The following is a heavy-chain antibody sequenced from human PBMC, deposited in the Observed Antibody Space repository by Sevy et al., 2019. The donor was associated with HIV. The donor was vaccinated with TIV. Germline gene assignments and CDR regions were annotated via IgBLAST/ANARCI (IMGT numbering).Heavy chain of an antibody. CDR3: AKDRFDGSGYYPEGAFDI. D-gene: IGHD3-22*01. V-gene: IGHV3-23*01. CDR1: GFTFSNYA. J-gene: IGHJ3*02. Sequence: GESLKISCAVSGFTFSNYAMSWVRQAPGKGLEWVSGISGRDTGTFYADSVKGRFTISRDNSKNTLYLQMNSLRAEDTAVYYCAKDRFDGSGYYPEGAFDIWGQGTMVTVSS. CDR2: ISGRDTGT.